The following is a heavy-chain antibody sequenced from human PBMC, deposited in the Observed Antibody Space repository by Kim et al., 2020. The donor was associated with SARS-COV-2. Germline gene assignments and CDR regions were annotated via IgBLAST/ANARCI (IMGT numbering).Heavy chain of an antibody. CDR3: ARGWFGKNYFDF. CDR2: INAGNDHT. CDR1: GYIFTNYD. D-gene: IGHD3-10*01. Sequence: ASVKVSCKASGYIFTNYDIHWVRQAPEKRLEWMGWINAGNDHTKYSQKFQGRVTFTRDTSASTVYMELTGLRSEDTAVYYCARGWFGKNYFDFWGQGTQVTVSS. V-gene: IGHV1-3*01. J-gene: IGHJ4*02.